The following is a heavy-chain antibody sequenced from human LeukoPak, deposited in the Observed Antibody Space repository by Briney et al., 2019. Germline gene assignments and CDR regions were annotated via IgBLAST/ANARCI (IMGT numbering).Heavy chain of an antibody. D-gene: IGHD3-9*01. Sequence: SVKVSCKASGRTFTSYAVTLVRQAPGLGLEWMGRIIPTLEVANYAQKFQGRVTNTADKATSTAYMELSSLRPEDTAGYYCARGIRGTCCWFWGQGTLVTVSS. CDR3: ARGIRGTCCWF. V-gene: IGHV1-69*04. CDR1: GRTFTSYA. CDR2: IIPTLEVA. J-gene: IGHJ4*02.